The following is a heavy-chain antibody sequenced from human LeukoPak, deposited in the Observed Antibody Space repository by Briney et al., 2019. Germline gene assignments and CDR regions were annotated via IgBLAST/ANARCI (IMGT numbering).Heavy chain of an antibody. CDR3: ARDDDTGSYFGQDVFDI. V-gene: IGHV3-48*01. Sequence: GGSLRLSCAASGFSFSNYNMKWVRQAPGKGLEWIAYISYSATLIYYADSVKGRFTISRETATDSVFLQMNSLRADDTAVYYCARDDDTGSYFGQDVFDIWGQGAMVTVAS. J-gene: IGHJ3*02. D-gene: IGHD1-26*01. CDR1: GFSFSNYN. CDR2: ISYSATLI.